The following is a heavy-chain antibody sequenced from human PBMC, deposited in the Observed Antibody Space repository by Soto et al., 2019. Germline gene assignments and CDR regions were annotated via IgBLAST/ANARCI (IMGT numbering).Heavy chain of an antibody. D-gene: IGHD6-13*01. CDR1: DDSISSYY. CDR2: IYYSGST. V-gene: IGHV4-59*01. J-gene: IGHJ5*02. Sequence: SETLSLTCTVSDDSISSYYWNWIRQPPGKGLEWIGYIYYSGSTNYNPSLKSRVTISVDTSKNQFSLKLSSVTAADTAVYYCARSSSGYYNWFDPWGQGTMVTVYS. CDR3: ARSSSGYYNWFDP.